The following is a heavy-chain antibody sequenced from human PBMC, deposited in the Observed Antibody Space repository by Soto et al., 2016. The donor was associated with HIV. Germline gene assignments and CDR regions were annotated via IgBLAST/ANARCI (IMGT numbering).Heavy chain of an antibody. CDR1: GFTFSSYA. J-gene: IGHJ6*02. CDR3: ARGRGYTYRSGVDV. CDR2: ISYDGSNK. V-gene: IGHV3-30*04. Sequence: QVQLVESGGGVVQPGRSLRLSCAASGFTFSSYAMHWVRQAPGKGLEWVAVISYDGSNKYYADSVKGRFTISRDNSKNTLYLQMNSLRAEDTAVYYCARGRGYTYRSGVDVWGQGTTVTVSS. D-gene: IGHD5-18*01.